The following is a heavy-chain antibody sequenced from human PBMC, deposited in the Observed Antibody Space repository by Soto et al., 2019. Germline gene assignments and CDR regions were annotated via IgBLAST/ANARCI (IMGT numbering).Heavy chain of an antibody. Sequence: SETLSLTCTVSGGSISSYYWSWIRQPPGKGLEWIGYIYYSGSTNYNPSLKSRVTISVDTSKNQFSLKLSSVTAADTAVYYCARGIRAAAGYYFDYWGQGTLVTVSS. CDR2: IYYSGST. CDR1: GGSISSYY. V-gene: IGHV4-59*01. J-gene: IGHJ4*02. D-gene: IGHD6-13*01. CDR3: ARGIRAAAGYYFDY.